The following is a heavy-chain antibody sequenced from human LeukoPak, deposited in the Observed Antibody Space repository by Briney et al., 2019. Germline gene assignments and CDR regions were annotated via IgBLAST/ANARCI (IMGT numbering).Heavy chain of an antibody. CDR1: GFTFSSYS. J-gene: IGHJ4*02. CDR2: ISGSGGST. CDR3: ARGFRYFEY. V-gene: IGHV3-23*01. Sequence: GGSLRLSCAASGFTFSSYSMNWVRQAPGKGLEWVSGISGSGGSTDYADSVKGRFTISRDNSQNTLYLQMNSLRAEDTAVYYCARGFRYFEYWGQGTLVTVSS.